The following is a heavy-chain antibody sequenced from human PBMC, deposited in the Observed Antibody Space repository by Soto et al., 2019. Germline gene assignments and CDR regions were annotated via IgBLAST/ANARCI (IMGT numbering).Heavy chain of an antibody. V-gene: IGHV4-4*07. D-gene: IGHD3-3*01. CDR2: IYSSGGT. CDR3: ARGQRFSDSFDP. CDR1: GGAISGYY. J-gene: IGHJ5*02. Sequence: SETLSLTCTVSGGAISGYYRTWIRQSAGKGLEWIGRIYSSGGTKYSPSLQSRVTMSLDTSKNQFSLRLTSVTAADTAVYYCARGQRFSDSFDPWGQGTLVTVSS.